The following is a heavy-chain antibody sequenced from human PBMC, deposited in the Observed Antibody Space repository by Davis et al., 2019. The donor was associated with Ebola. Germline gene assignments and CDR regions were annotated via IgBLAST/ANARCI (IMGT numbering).Heavy chain of an antibody. V-gene: IGHV3-23*01. CDR2: ISDSGGST. CDR3: AKGRRDGYDYGDDN. CDR1: GFTFSKNV. D-gene: IGHD5-24*01. J-gene: IGHJ4*02. Sequence: GESLKISCAASGFTFSKNVMTWVRQAPGKGLEWVSTISDSGGSTYYADSVKGRFTLSRDNSKDTLYLQMNTLRAEDTAVYYCAKGRRDGYDYGDDNWGQGTLVTVSS.